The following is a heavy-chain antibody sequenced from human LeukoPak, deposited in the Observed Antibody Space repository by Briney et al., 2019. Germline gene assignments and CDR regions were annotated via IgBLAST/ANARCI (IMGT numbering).Heavy chain of an antibody. CDR1: GFTFSNHV. D-gene: IGHD6-19*01. Sequence: GGSLRLSCAASGFTFSNHVMHWVRQAPGKGLEWMAFIRSDGSNKYYADSVKGRFTISRDNSKNTLYLQMNSLRAEDTAVYYCARILDSAWGELGYWGQGTLVTVSS. J-gene: IGHJ4*02. V-gene: IGHV3-30*02. CDR2: IRSDGSNK. CDR3: ARILDSAWGELGY.